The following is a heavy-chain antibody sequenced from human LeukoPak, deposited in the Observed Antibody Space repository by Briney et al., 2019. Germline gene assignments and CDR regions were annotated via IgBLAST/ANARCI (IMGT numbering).Heavy chain of an antibody. Sequence: GASVKVSCKAPGYTFTSYDINWVRQATGQGLEWMGWMNPNSGNTGYAQKFQGRVTMTRNTSISTAYMELSSLRSEDTAVYYCARGIGYCSSTSCYTDYWGQGTLVTVSS. J-gene: IGHJ4*02. V-gene: IGHV1-8*01. CDR3: ARGIGYCSSTSCYTDY. CDR1: GYTFTSYD. D-gene: IGHD2-2*02. CDR2: MNPNSGNT.